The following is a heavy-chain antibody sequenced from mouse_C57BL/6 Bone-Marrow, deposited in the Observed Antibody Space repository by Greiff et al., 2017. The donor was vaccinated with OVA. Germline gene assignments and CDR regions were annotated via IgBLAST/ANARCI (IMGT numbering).Heavy chain of an antibody. CDR3: ARIESITTVVATMGYFDV. Sequence: QVTLKESGPGILQPSQTLSLSCSFSGFSLSTFGMGVGWLRQPSGKGLVWLAHIWWDDDKYYNPVLKSRLSISNDTSKNQVFLMIANVDTADTATYYCARIESITTVVATMGYFDVWGTGTTVTVSS. V-gene: IGHV8-8*01. CDR1: GFSLSTFGMG. CDR2: IWWDDDK. J-gene: IGHJ1*03. D-gene: IGHD1-1*01.